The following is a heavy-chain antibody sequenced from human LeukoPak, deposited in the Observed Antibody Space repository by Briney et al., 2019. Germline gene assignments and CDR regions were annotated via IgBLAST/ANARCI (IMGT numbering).Heavy chain of an antibody. CDR1: GGSISSYY. V-gene: IGHV4-59*08. CDR2: IYYSGST. D-gene: IGHD6-13*01. Sequence: SETPSLTCTVSGGSISSYYWSWIRQPPGKGLEWIGYIYYSGSTNYNPSLKSRVTISVDTSKNQFSLKLSSVTAADTAVYYCARHGSSWYPDYWGQGTLVTVSS. J-gene: IGHJ4*02. CDR3: ARHGSSWYPDY.